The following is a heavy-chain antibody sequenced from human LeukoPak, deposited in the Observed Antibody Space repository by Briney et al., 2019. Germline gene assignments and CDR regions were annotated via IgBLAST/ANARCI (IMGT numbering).Heavy chain of an antibody. V-gene: IGHV3-30*09. J-gene: IGHJ4*02. D-gene: IGHD1-7*01. Sequence: HTGGSLRLSCAASGFTFSNYAIHWVRQAPGKGLEWVAVISYDGTNKYYADSVKGRFAISRDNSKNTLYLQMNSLRAEDTAVYYCARDWSKTGTTEGLDYWGQGTLVTVPS. CDR2: ISYDGTNK. CDR1: GFTFSNYA. CDR3: ARDWSKTGTTEGLDY.